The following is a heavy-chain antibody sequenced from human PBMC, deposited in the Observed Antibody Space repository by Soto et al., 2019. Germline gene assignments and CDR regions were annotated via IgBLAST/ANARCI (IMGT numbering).Heavy chain of an antibody. CDR2: ISSSGGST. Sequence: EVQLLESGGGLVQPGGSLRLSCAASGFTFSSYTMSWVRQGPGKGLEWVSGISSSGGSTVYADSVKGRFTISRDNFKHTLYLQMTSLRAEDTAVYYCARGWGDYWGQGTRVTVSS. V-gene: IGHV3-23*01. CDR1: GFTFSSYT. J-gene: IGHJ4*02. CDR3: ARGWGDY. D-gene: IGHD6-19*01.